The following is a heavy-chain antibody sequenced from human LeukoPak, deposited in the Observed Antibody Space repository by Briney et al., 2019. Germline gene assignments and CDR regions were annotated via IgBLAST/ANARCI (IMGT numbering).Heavy chain of an antibody. Sequence: GGSLRLSCAASGFTFDDYGVSWVRQAPGKGLEWVSGINWNGGSTGYADSVKGRFTISRDNAKNSLYLQMNSLRAEDTALYYCARLLNFYYDTSGSYFDYWGQGTLVTVSS. J-gene: IGHJ4*02. CDR3: ARLLNFYYDTSGSYFDY. CDR1: GFTFDDYG. CDR2: INWNGGST. D-gene: IGHD3-22*01. V-gene: IGHV3-20*04.